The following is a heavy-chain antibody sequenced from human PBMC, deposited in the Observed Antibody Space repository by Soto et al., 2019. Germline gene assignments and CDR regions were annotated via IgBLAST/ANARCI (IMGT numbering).Heavy chain of an antibody. CDR1: GGSISSSSYY. CDR3: ATQSEEMWDFDY. J-gene: IGHJ4*02. D-gene: IGHD1-26*01. CDR2: IYYSGST. Sequence: SETLSLTCTVSGGSISSSSYYWGWIRQPPGKGLEWIGSIYYSGSTYYNPSLKSRVTISVDTSKNQFSLKLSSVTAADTAVYYCATQSEEMWDFDYWGQGTLVTVSS. V-gene: IGHV4-39*01.